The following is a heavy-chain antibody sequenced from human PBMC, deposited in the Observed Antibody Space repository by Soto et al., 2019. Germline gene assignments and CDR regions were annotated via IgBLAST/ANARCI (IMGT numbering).Heavy chain of an antibody. CDR2: IKSKTDGGTI. J-gene: IGHJ4*02. V-gene: IGHV3-15*01. D-gene: IGHD5-12*01. Sequence: GGSLRLSCAASGFTFSNAWMNWVRQAPGKGLEWVGLIKSKTDGGTIDYPAPVKGRFIISRDDSRNTLYLQMDSLKTEDTAVYYCTTAHPRGPDYWGQGTLVTVSS. CDR3: TTAHPRGPDY. CDR1: GFTFSNAW.